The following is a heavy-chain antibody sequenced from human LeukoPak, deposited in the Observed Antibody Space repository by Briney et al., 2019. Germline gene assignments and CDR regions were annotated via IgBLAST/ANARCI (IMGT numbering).Heavy chain of an antibody. CDR3: SREVGPMDH. J-gene: IGHJ4*02. Sequence: GWSLRLSCASSGFTFSTYAMNWVRPAPARGLEWVSSISGSGSGTYYPDSVKGRLTISRDNCKNTMYMQMNSLRAEDTAVYYCSREVGPMDHWGQGTLVIVSS. CDR1: GFTFSTYA. CDR2: ISGSGSGT. D-gene: IGHD1-26*01. V-gene: IGHV3-23*01.